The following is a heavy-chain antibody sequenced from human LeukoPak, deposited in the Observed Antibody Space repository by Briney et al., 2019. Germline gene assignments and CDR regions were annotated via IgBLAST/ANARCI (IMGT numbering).Heavy chain of an antibody. CDR1: GGTFTNSG. D-gene: IGHD3-3*01. J-gene: IGHJ4*02. V-gene: IGHV1-69*06. CDR2: IIPVFGTP. CDR3: ARERLARFPYFDY. Sequence: SVNVSCKTSGGTFTNSGISWVRLAPGQGAEWMGGIIPVFGTPNYAQKFQGRLTITADRSTTTAYMELSSLTSDDTAVYYCARERLARFPYFDYWGQGTLVAVSS.